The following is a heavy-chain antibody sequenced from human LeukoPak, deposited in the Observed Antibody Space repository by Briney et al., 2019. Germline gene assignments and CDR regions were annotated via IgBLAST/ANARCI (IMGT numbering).Heavy chain of an antibody. Sequence: SETLSLTCTVSGDSISSYYWSWIRQPPGKGLEWIGYIYYSGSTNYNPSLKSRVTISVETSKNEFSLKLSSVTAADTAVYYCARERPTRYYYYMDVWGKGTTVTVSS. CDR2: IYYSGST. J-gene: IGHJ6*03. V-gene: IGHV4-59*01. CDR3: ARERPTRYYYYMDV. D-gene: IGHD4-17*01. CDR1: GDSISSYY.